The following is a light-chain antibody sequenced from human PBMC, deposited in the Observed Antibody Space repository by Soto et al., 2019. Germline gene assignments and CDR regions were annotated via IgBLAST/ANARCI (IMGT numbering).Light chain of an antibody. CDR1: QGISGE. J-gene: IGKJ4*01. CDR3: HQYTSLPYT. V-gene: IGKV1-33*01. Sequence: DIQMTQSPSSLSASVGDRVTITCQASQGISGELNWYQQKPGEAPKLLIYAASTLEVGVTSRFSGSRSGSGTHFTFTISALQPEDIATYYCHQYTSLPYTFGGGTKVEI. CDR2: AAS.